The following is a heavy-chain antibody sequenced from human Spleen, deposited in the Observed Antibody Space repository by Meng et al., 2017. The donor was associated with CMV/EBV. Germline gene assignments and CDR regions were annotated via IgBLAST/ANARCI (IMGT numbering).Heavy chain of an antibody. CDR2: TYYRSKWYS. Sequence: ALSRGRVSHQGAALDWVRPSPSGGLGLAGRTYYRSKWYSEYAVSLRGRIIINPDTSKNQFSLQLNSVTPDDTAVYYCTRDVLGGFDPWGQGTLVTVSS. CDR3: TRDVLGGFDP. J-gene: IGHJ5*02. CDR1: RGRVSHQGAA. V-gene: IGHV6-1*01. D-gene: IGHD3-16*01.